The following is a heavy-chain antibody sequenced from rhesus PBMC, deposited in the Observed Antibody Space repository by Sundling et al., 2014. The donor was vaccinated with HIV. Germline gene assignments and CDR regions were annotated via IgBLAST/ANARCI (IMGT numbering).Heavy chain of an antibody. CDR2: ISSASSYI. D-gene: IGHD2-15*01. CDR3: TRDRYLLLLGYFDY. J-gene: IGHJ4*01. CDR1: GFTFSSYG. V-gene: IGHV3-136*01. Sequence: EVQLVESGGGLVQPGGSLRLSCAASGFTFSSYGMSWVRQAPGKGLEWVSSISSASSYIYYADSVKGRFTISRDNAKNSLSLQMNSLRAEDTAVYYCTRDRYLLLLGYFDYWGQGVLVTVSS.